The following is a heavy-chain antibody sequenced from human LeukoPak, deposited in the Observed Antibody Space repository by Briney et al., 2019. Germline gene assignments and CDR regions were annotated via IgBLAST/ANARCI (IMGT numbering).Heavy chain of an antibody. V-gene: IGHV3-33*01. CDR2: IWYDGSNK. CDR1: GFTFSSYG. CDR3: ARDGGYSSSWYYFDY. Sequence: PGGSLRLSCAASGFTFSSYGMHWVRQAPGKGLEWVAVIWYDGSNKYYADSVKGRFTISRDNSKNTLYLQMNSLRADDTAVYYCARDGGYSSSWYYFDYWGQGTLVTVSS. J-gene: IGHJ4*02. D-gene: IGHD6-13*01.